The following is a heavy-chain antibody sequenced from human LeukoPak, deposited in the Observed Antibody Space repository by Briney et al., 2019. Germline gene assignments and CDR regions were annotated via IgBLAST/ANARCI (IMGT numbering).Heavy chain of an antibody. Sequence: SETLSLTCAVSGYSISSGYYWGWIRQPPGKGLEWIGSFYHSGNSYYNPSLKSRVSISVDTSKNQFSLSLSSVTAADTALYHCARHDFYSNYPHNWFDPWGQGTLVTVSS. D-gene: IGHD4-11*01. CDR1: GYSISSGYY. CDR2: FYHSGNS. V-gene: IGHV4-38-2*01. CDR3: ARHDFYSNYPHNWFDP. J-gene: IGHJ5*02.